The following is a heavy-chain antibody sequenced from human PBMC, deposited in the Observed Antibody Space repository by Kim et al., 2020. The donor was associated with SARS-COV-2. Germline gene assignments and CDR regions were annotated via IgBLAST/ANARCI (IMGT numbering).Heavy chain of an antibody. CDR1: GFTFSSYA. CDR3: ARDHQYSSSGGYFDY. Sequence: GGSLRLSCAASGFTFSSYAMHWVRQAPGKGLEWVAVISYDGSNKYYADSVKGRFTISRDNSKNTLYLQMNSLRAEDTAVYYCARDHQYSSSGGYFDYWGQGTLVTVSS. D-gene: IGHD6-6*01. J-gene: IGHJ4*02. V-gene: IGHV3-30-3*01. CDR2: ISYDGSNK.